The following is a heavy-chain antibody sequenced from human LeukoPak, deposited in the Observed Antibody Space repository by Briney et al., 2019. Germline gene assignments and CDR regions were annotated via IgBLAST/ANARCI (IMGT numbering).Heavy chain of an antibody. CDR3: ARDGELWLSSDY. V-gene: IGHV3-21*01. Sequence: PGGSLRLSCAASGFTFSSYSMNWVRQAPGKGLEWVSSISSSSSYIYYADSVKGRFTISRDNAKNSLYLQMNSLRAEDTAVYYCARDGELWLSSDYWGQGTLVTVSS. D-gene: IGHD5-18*01. J-gene: IGHJ4*02. CDR1: GFTFSSYS. CDR2: ISSSSSYI.